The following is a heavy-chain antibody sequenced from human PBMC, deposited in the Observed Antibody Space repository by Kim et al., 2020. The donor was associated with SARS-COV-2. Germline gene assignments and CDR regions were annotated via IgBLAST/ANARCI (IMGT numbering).Heavy chain of an antibody. J-gene: IGHJ4*02. Sequence: GGSLRLSCAASGLSFSAYGMPWVRQAPGTGLEWVSTITNSGGSTFYADSVKGRFTISRDNSKNTLYLQMNSLRAEDTAIYYCAKGGVSLGDYWRQGTLV. CDR3: AKGGVSLGDY. D-gene: IGHD7-27*01. CDR2: ITNSGGST. V-gene: IGHV3-23*01. CDR1: GLSFSAYG.